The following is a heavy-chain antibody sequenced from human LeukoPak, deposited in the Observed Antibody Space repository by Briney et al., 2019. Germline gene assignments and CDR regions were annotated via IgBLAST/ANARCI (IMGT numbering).Heavy chain of an antibody. CDR2: ISDRGSRT. CDR1: GITLSNYG. Sequence: GGSLRLSCAVSGITLSNYGMSWVRQAPGKGLEWVAGISDRGSRTNYADSVKGRFTISTDHPKNTLYLQMNSLRAEDTAVYFCAIRGVVIRVIRVGFHKEAYYFDSWGQGALVTVSS. J-gene: IGHJ4*02. V-gene: IGHV3-23*01. CDR3: AIRGVVIRVIRVGFHKEAYYFDS. D-gene: IGHD3-22*01.